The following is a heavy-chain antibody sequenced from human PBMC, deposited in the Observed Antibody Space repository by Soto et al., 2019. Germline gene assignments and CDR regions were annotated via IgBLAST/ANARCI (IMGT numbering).Heavy chain of an antibody. Sequence: QVQLVESGGGVVQPGRSLRLSCAASGFTFSNYGMHWVRQAPGKGLEWVAVIWYDGSNKYYADSVKGRFTISRDNSKNTLYLQMNSLRAEDTAVYYCASGGMNGSGWYESDYWGQGTLVTVSS. D-gene: IGHD6-19*01. V-gene: IGHV3-33*01. CDR3: ASGGMNGSGWYESDY. CDR2: IWYDGSNK. J-gene: IGHJ4*02. CDR1: GFTFSNYG.